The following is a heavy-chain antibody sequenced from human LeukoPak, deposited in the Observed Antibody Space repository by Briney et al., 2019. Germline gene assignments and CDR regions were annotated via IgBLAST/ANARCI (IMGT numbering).Heavy chain of an antibody. CDR1: GGSISSSTYY. Sequence: PSETLSLTCTVSGGSISSSTYYWGWIRQPPGKGLEWIGSIYYSGSTYYNPSLKSRVTISVDTSKNQFSLKLSSVTAADTAVYYCARVGVASALDGCDIWGQGTLVTVSS. CDR2: IYYSGST. J-gene: IGHJ3*02. D-gene: IGHD3-3*01. CDR3: ARVGVASALDGCDI. V-gene: IGHV4-39*07.